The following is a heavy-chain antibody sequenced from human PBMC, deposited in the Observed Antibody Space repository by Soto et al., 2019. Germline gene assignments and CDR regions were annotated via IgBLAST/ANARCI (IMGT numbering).Heavy chain of an antibody. CDR3: ARKSSGAFDI. D-gene: IGHD6-19*01. CDR2: TYYRSKWGT. J-gene: IGHJ3*02. CDR1: GDSVSSNRGA. V-gene: IGHV6-1*01. Sequence: PSQPLSITGASSGDSVSSNRGAWNWIRQSPSRGLEWLGRTYYRSKWGTDYAVSVKSRITINPDTSKNQFSLQLNSVTPEDTAVYYCARKSSGAFDIWGQGTLVTVSS.